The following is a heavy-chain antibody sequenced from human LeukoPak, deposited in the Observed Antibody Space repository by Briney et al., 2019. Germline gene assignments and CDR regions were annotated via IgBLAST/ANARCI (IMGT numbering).Heavy chain of an antibody. Sequence: PGGSLRLSCAASGFTFSSNWMHWVRQAPGKGLVWVSRIKGDGSSTSYADSVKGRFTISRDNSKNTLYLQMNSLRAEDTAVYYCARDGGRYGFDYWGQGTLVTVSS. V-gene: IGHV3-74*01. CDR2: IKGDGSST. D-gene: IGHD3-9*01. CDR3: ARDGGRYGFDY. CDR1: GFTFSSNW. J-gene: IGHJ4*02.